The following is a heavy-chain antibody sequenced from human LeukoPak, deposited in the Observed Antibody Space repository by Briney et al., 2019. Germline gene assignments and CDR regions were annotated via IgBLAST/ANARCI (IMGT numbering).Heavy chain of an antibody. CDR3: ARAVGDNWFDP. CDR1: GGSISSYY. D-gene: IGHD3-16*01. J-gene: IGHJ5*02. Sequence: SETLSLTCTVSGGSISSYYWSWIRQPPGKGLEWIGYIYYSGSTNYNPSLKSRVTISVDTSKNQFSLKLSSVTAADTAVYYCARAVGDNWFDPWAREPWSPSPQ. V-gene: IGHV4-59*01. CDR2: IYYSGST.